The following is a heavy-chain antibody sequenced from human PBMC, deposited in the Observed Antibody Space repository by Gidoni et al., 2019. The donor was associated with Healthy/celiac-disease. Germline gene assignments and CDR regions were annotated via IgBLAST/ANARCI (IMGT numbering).Heavy chain of an antibody. Sequence: QVQLVESGGGLVKPGGSLRLYCAASGFTFSDYYMRWIRQAPGKGLEWVSYISSSGSTIYYADSVKGRFTISRDNAKNSLYLQMNSLRAEDTAVYYCASAYCGGDCYSLPEYFQHWGQGTLVTVSS. V-gene: IGHV3-11*01. CDR2: ISSSGSTI. J-gene: IGHJ1*01. D-gene: IGHD2-21*02. CDR3: ASAYCGGDCYSLPEYFQH. CDR1: GFTFSDYY.